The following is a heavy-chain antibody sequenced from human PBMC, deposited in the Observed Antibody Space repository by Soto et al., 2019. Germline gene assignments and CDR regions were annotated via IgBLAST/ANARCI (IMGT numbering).Heavy chain of an antibody. Sequence: SETLSLTCAVYGGSFSGYYWSWIRQPPGKVLEWIGEINHSGSTNYNPSLKSRVTISVDTSKNQFSLKLSSVTAADTAVYYCARWGEGGYSYGNYYYGMDVWGQGTTVNVSS. CDR3: ARWGEGGYSYGNYYYGMDV. CDR1: GGSFSGYY. J-gene: IGHJ6*02. D-gene: IGHD5-18*01. V-gene: IGHV4-34*01. CDR2: INHSGST.